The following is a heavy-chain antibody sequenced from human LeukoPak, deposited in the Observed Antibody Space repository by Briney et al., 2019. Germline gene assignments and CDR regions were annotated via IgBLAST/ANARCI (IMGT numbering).Heavy chain of an antibody. CDR2: IYYSGST. V-gene: IGHV4-59*01. D-gene: IGHD3-22*01. Sequence: TSETLSLTCTVSGGSISSYYWSWIRRPPGKGLEWIGYIYYSGSTNYNPSLKSRVTISVDTSKNQFSLKLSSVTAADTAVYYCASSGDSSGYYLYYFDYWGQGTLVTVSS. CDR1: GGSISSYY. J-gene: IGHJ4*02. CDR3: ASSGDSSGYYLYYFDY.